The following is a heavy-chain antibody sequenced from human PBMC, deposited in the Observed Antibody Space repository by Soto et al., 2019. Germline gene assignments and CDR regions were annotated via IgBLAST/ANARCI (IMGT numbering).Heavy chain of an antibody. CDR3: AKYTSGTMRDY. D-gene: IGHD5-18*01. CDR1: GGSVRSGDYY. Sequence: SETLSLTCTVSGGSVRSGDYYWGWIRQPPGKGLEWIGSFHYGGSTSYNPSLKSRVTIFVDTSKNQFSLIVNYVTAADTAVYYCAKYTSGTMRDYWGQGTLVTVSS. J-gene: IGHJ4*02. V-gene: IGHV4-39*01. CDR2: FHYGGST.